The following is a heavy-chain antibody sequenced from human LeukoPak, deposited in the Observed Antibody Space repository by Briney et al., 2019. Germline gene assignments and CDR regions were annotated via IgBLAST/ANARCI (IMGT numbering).Heavy chain of an antibody. J-gene: IGHJ4*02. Sequence: SETLSLTCAVYGGSFSGYYWSWIRQPPGKGLEWIGEINHMGSTNYNPSLKSRVTISVDTSKNQFSLKLSSVTAAATAVYYCARGPAHYDRSGYSKEFDYWGQGTLVTVSS. D-gene: IGHD3-22*01. CDR2: INHMGST. CDR3: ARGPAHYDRSGYSKEFDY. V-gene: IGHV4-34*01. CDR1: GGSFSGYY.